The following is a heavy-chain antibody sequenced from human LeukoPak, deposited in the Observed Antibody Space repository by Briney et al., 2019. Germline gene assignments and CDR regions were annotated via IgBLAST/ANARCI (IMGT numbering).Heavy chain of an antibody. Sequence: LETLSLTCTVSGGSISSYYWSWIRQPPGKGLEWIGYIYYSGSTNYNPSLKSRVTISVDTSKNQFSLKLSSVTAADTAVYYCARILYDSSGYPPPGFDYWGQGTLVTVSS. D-gene: IGHD3-22*01. CDR3: ARILYDSSGYPPPGFDY. V-gene: IGHV4-59*01. J-gene: IGHJ4*02. CDR1: GGSISSYY. CDR2: IYYSGST.